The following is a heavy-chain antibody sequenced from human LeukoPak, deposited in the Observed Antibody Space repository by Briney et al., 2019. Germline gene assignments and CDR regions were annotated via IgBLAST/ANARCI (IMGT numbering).Heavy chain of an antibody. CDR1: GGSISSGDYY. CDR3: ARGTYYDFWSGYTPFDY. V-gene: IGHV4-30-4*01. Sequence: PSETLSLTCTVSGGSISSGDYYWSWIRQPPGKGLEWIGYIYYSGSTYYNPSLKSRVTISVDTSKNQFSLKLSSVTAADTAVYYCARGTYYDFWSGYTPFDYWGQRTLVTVSS. CDR2: IYYSGST. J-gene: IGHJ4*02. D-gene: IGHD3-3*01.